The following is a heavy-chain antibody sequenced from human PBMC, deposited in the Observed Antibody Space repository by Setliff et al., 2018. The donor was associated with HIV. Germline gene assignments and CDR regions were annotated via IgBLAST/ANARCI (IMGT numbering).Heavy chain of an antibody. CDR2: ISSGGSSI. V-gene: IGHV3-48*03. D-gene: IGHD5-12*01. CDR3: ATHSGYDRDY. J-gene: IGHJ4*02. CDR1: GFTFGSYE. Sequence: PGGSLRLSCAASGFTFGSYEMNWVRQAPGKGLEWASYISSGGSSIYYADSVKGRFTISRDDAKNSLYLQMNSLRAEDTAVYYCATHSGYDRDYWGQGTLVTVSS.